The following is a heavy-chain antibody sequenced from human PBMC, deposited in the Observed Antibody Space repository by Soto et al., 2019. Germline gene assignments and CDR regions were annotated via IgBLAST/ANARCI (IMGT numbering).Heavy chain of an antibody. Sequence: QVQLVQSGAEVKKPGASXRVSCKASGYTFTHYYIHXXRQAPXQGLEWMGIINPNGGITTYAQKFRAGFSMTRDTSTSTVYLELSSLRSEDSAVYYCATSVNSAMAFDYWGQGTLVTVSS. V-gene: IGHV1-46*01. D-gene: IGHD5-18*01. CDR1: GYTFTHYY. CDR3: ATSVNSAMAFDY. J-gene: IGHJ4*02. CDR2: INPNGGIT.